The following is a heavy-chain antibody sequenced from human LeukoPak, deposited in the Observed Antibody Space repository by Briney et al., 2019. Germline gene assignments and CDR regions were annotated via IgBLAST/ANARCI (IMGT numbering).Heavy chain of an antibody. Sequence: GGSLRLSCEAPGFTLSSYGMNWVRQAPGKGLEWVSYISDGGSSTFYADSVKGRFTSSRDNAKNSLFLQMDSLRVEDTALYYCARDQSGWYLGFDIWGQGAMVTVSS. CDR1: GFTLSSYG. V-gene: IGHV3-48*03. CDR2: ISDGGSST. CDR3: ARDQSGWYLGFDI. J-gene: IGHJ3*02. D-gene: IGHD6-19*01.